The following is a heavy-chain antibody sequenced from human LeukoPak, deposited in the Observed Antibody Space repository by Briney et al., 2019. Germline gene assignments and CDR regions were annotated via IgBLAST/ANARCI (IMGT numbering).Heavy chain of an antibody. J-gene: IGHJ4*02. CDR2: ISGSGGST. CDR1: GFTFSSYA. CDR3: AKRDFYYFDC. Sequence: GGSLRPSCAASGFTFSSYAMSWVRQAPGKGLEWVSLISGSGGSTYYADSVKGRFTVSRDNSKNTLSLRMNSLRAEDTAVYFCAKRDFYYFDCWGQGTLVTVSS. V-gene: IGHV3-23*01. D-gene: IGHD3-3*01.